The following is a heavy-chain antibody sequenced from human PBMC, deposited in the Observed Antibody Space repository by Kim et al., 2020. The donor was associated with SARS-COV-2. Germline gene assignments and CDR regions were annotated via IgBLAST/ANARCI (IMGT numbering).Heavy chain of an antibody. CDR3: ARDRTTVTTYYFDY. Sequence: ADYVKGRFTISRDNSKNELYLQRNSLRAEVTAVYYCARDRTTVTTYYFDYWGQGTLVTVSS. V-gene: IGHV3-33*01. J-gene: IGHJ4*02. D-gene: IGHD4-17*01.